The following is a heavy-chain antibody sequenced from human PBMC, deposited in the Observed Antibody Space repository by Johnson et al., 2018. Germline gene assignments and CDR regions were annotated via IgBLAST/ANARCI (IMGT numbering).Heavy chain of an antibody. D-gene: IGHD5-18*01. Sequence: EVQLVESGGGLIQPGGSLRLSCAASGFTVSSNYMSWVRQAPGKGLEWVSVIYSCGSTYYADSVKGRFTISRDNAKNSLYLQMNSLRAEDTAVYYCAKNPRSAVIQDDAFDIWGQGTMVTVSS. V-gene: IGHV3-66*03. J-gene: IGHJ3*02. CDR3: AKNPRSAVIQDDAFDI. CDR2: IYSCGST. CDR1: GFTVSSNY.